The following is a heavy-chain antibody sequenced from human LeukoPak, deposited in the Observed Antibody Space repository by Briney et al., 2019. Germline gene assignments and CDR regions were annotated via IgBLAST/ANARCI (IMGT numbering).Heavy chain of an antibody. D-gene: IGHD6-6*01. V-gene: IGHV3-7*01. CDR3: ARERGTRTGAARPYWYFDL. CDR1: GFTFSSYW. Sequence: PGGSLRLSCAASGFTFSSYWMSWVRQAPGKGLEWVANIKQDGSEKYYVDSVKGRFTISRDNAKNSLYLQMNSLRAEDTAVYYCARERGTRTGAARPYWYFDLWGRGTLVTVSS. CDR2: IKQDGSEK. J-gene: IGHJ2*01.